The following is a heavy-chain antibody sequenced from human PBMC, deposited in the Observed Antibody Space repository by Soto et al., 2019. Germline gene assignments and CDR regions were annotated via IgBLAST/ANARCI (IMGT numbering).Heavy chain of an antibody. J-gene: IGHJ6*02. CDR2: IIPIFGTA. D-gene: IGHD3-10*01. CDR1: GGPLSNYA. Sequence: GAPVEETCKASGGPLSNYAISRGGPAPGKGLEWMGGIIPIFGTANYAQKFQGRVTITADESTSTAYMELSSLRSEDTAVYYCARSEWYGRYYYYGKDVWGQGTTVTV. V-gene: IGHV1-69*13. CDR3: ARSEWYGRYYYYGKDV.